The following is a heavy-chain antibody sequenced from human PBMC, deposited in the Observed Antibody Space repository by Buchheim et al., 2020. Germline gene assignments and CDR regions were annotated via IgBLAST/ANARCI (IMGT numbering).Heavy chain of an antibody. CDR1: GGSISSYY. Sequence: QVQLQESGPGLVKPSETLSLTCTVSGGSISSYYWSWIRQPPGKGLEWIGYIYYSGSTNYNPSLKSRVTISVDTSKNQFSLKLSSVTAADTAVYYCARDGQSYYYGMDVWGQGTT. CDR3: ARDGQSYYYGMDV. V-gene: IGHV4-59*12. CDR2: IYYSGST. J-gene: IGHJ6*02.